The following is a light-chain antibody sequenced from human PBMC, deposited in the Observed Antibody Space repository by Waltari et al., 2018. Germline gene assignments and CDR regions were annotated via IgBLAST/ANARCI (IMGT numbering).Light chain of an antibody. CDR1: QSLSKRY. Sequence: VLTQSPGTLSLSPGERVTLSCRASQSLSKRYLAWYQQKPGQAPRLLIYGASSRAAGIPDRVSGSGCGTDCTLTMSRVEPEDFAMYYCQQYGRSVMYTFGQGTKLEIK. V-gene: IGKV3-20*01. J-gene: IGKJ2*01. CDR2: GAS. CDR3: QQYGRSVMYT.